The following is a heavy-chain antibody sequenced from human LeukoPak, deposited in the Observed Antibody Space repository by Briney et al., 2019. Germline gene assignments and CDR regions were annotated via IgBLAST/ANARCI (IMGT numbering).Heavy chain of an antibody. J-gene: IGHJ2*01. CDR1: GLNFNDND. D-gene: IGHD3-10*01. Sequence: GGSLRLSCAASGLNFNDNDMDWVRQAPGKGLEWVAVIWDDGSNKYYAESVKGRFTISRDISKNMLYLQMNSLRVEDTAVYYCAKERGQDWDFDLWGRGTLVTVSS. CDR2: IWDDGSNK. V-gene: IGHV3-33*06. CDR3: AKERGQDWDFDL.